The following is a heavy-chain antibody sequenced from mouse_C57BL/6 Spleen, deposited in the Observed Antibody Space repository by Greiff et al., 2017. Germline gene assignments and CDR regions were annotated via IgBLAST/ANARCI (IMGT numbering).Heavy chain of an antibody. J-gene: IGHJ3*01. CDR1: GYSIPSGYY. CDR2: LSYDGRN. CDR3: ARETYSNYEAY. Sequence: ASGPGLVTPSQSLSLTCYVTGYSIPSGYYWSWIRQFPGNKLEWMASLSYDGRNNYNQSPKNRSSSTRDTAKNQFFLKLNSVTTEDTATYYCARETYSNYEAYWGQGTLVTVSA. D-gene: IGHD2-5*01. V-gene: IGHV3-6*01.